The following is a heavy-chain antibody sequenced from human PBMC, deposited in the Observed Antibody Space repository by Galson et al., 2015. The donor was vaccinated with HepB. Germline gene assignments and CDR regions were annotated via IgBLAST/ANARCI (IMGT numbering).Heavy chain of an antibody. D-gene: IGHD3-22*01. V-gene: IGHV1-69*10. CDR1: GGTFSSYA. CDR3: ARLGQTDYDSSGYPPPIVDY. Sequence: QSGAEVKKPGESLKISCKASGGTFSSYAISWVRQAPGQGLEWMGGIIPILGIANYAQKFQGRVTITADKSTSTAYMELSSLRSEDTAVYYCARLGQTDYDSSGYPPPIVDYWGQGTLVTVSS. CDR2: IIPILGIA. J-gene: IGHJ4*02.